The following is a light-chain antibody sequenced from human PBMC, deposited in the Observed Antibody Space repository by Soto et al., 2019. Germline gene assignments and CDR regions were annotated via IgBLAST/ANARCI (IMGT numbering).Light chain of an antibody. V-gene: IGLV2-14*01. Sequence: QSALTQPASVSGSPGQSITISCTGTSSDVGSYNHVSWYQQHPGKVPKLMIYGVTNRPSGVSDRFSGSKSGNTASLTISGLQAEDEADYYCNSYRDTDTFWVFGGGTKLTVL. J-gene: IGLJ3*02. CDR3: NSYRDTDTFWV. CDR1: SSDVGSYNH. CDR2: GVT.